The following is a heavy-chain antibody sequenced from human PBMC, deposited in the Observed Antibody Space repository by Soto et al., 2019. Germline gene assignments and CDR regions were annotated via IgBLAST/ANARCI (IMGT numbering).Heavy chain of an antibody. Sequence: SVKVSCKASGGTFSSYAISWVRQAPGQGLEWMGGIIPIFGTANYAQKSQGRVTITADESTSTAYMELSSLRSEDTAVYYCATGPDGSSWYAGYWGQGTQVTVSS. D-gene: IGHD6-13*01. CDR1: GGTFSSYA. J-gene: IGHJ4*02. V-gene: IGHV1-69*13. CDR3: ATGPDGSSWYAGY. CDR2: IIPIFGTA.